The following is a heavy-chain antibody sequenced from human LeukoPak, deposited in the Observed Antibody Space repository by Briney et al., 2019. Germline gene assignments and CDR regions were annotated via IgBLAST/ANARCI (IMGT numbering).Heavy chain of an antibody. V-gene: IGHV4-39*01. D-gene: IGHD1-26*01. CDR2: IYYSGST. J-gene: IGHJ4*02. CDR1: GVSISSSSYY. CDR3: ARRRSLGATIVDY. Sequence: SETLSLTCTVSGVSISSSSYYWGWIRQPPGKGLEWIGSIYYSGSTYYNPSLKSRVTISVDTSKNQFSLKLSSVTAADTAVYYCARRRSLGATIVDYWGQGTLVTVSS.